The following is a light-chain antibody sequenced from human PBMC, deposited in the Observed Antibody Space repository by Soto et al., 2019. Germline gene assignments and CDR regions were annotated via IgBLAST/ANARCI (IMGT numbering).Light chain of an antibody. Sequence: ETVMTQSPATLSVSPGERATLSCRASQSVNRNLAWYQQKPGQAPRLLIYGASSRATGVPARFSGSGSGTEFTLTIGSLQSEDFAVYFCQQYNNRPPWTFGQGTKVERK. CDR3: QQYNNRPPWT. CDR1: QSVNRN. V-gene: IGKV3-15*01. J-gene: IGKJ1*01. CDR2: GAS.